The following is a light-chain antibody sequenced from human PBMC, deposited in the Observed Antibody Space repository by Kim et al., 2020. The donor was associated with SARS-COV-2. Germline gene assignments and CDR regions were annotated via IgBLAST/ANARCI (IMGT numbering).Light chain of an antibody. CDR2: AAS. J-gene: IGKJ3*01. V-gene: IGKV1-39*01. CDR1: QSISSY. CDR3: QQSYSSPFT. Sequence: ASVGDRVTITCLSSQSISSYLNWYQQKPGRAPNLLIYAASSLQSVVPSSFSGSLSGTDFTLTISSLQPEDFATYYCQQSYSSPFTFGPGTKVYIK.